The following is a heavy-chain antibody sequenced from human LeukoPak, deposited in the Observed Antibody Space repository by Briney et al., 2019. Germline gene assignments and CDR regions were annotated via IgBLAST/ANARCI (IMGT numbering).Heavy chain of an antibody. CDR3: ARNVHDSSFSRKGFDY. CDR1: GDSVSSNSAA. D-gene: IGHD3-22*01. CDR2: TYYRSKWYN. Sequence: SQTLSLTCAISGDSVSSNSAAWNWLRQSPSRGLEWLGRTYYRSKWYNDYAVSVKSRITINPDTSKNQFSLQLNSVTAADTAVYYCARNVHDSSFSRKGFDYWGQGTLVTVCS. J-gene: IGHJ4*02. V-gene: IGHV6-1*01.